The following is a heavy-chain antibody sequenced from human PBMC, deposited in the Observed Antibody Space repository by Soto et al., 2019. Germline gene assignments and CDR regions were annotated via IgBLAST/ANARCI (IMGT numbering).Heavy chain of an antibody. Sequence: PGGSLRLSCAASGFTFSNFGMHWVRQAPDTGLDWVAAVTYDGTNKYYADSVKGRFTISKDNSKNTLYLQMNSLRFDDTAVYYCARDKSSGWSVDYWGQGTLVTVSS. V-gene: IGHV3-30*03. J-gene: IGHJ4*02. CDR1: GFTFSNFG. CDR3: ARDKSSGWSVDY. D-gene: IGHD6-19*01. CDR2: VTYDGTNK.